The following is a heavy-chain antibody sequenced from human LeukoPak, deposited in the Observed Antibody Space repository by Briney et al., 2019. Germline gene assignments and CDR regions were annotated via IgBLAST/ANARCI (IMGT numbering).Heavy chain of an antibody. Sequence: GGSLRLSCAASGFTFGSYGMHWVRQAPGKGLEWVTFIRSDGSNKYYADSVKGRFTISRDNSKNTLYLQMNSLRAEDTAVYYCAKDQSTGYYYYMDVWDKGTTVTISS. CDR1: GFTFGSYG. CDR3: AKDQSTGYYYYMDV. D-gene: IGHD2-2*01. CDR2: IRSDGSNK. J-gene: IGHJ6*03. V-gene: IGHV3-30*02.